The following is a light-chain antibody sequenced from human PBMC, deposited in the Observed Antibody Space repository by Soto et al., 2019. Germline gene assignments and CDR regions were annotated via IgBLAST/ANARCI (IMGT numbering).Light chain of an antibody. CDR2: EVS. CDR1: SSYVGSYNL. V-gene: IGLV2-23*02. Sequence: QCARTQTASGPGSHRQSITISCTGTSSYVGSYNLVSWYQQHPGKAPKLMIYEVSKRPSGVSNRFSGSKSGNTASLTISGLQAEDEADYYCCSYAGSSTYVFGTGTKVTVL. CDR3: CSYAGSSTYV. J-gene: IGLJ1*01.